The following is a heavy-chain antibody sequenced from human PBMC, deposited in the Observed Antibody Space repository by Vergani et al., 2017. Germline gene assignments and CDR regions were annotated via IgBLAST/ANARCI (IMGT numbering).Heavy chain of an antibody. V-gene: IGHV4-34*01. J-gene: IGHJ4*02. D-gene: IGHD3-10*01. Sequence: QVQLQQWGAGLLKPSETLSLTCAVYGGSFSSYYWSWIRQPPGKGLEWIGEINHSGSTNYNPSLKSRVTISIDTSKNQFSLKLTSVTATDTAMYYCAKQYASGSYKHWGQGTLVTVSS. CDR2: INHSGST. CDR3: AKQYASGSYKH. CDR1: GGSFSSYY.